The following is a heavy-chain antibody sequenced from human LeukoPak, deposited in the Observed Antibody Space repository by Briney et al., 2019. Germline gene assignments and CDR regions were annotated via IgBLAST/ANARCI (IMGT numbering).Heavy chain of an antibody. CDR2: ISSSGNTI. V-gene: IGHV3-48*03. CDR1: GFTFSSYE. J-gene: IGHJ6*03. D-gene: IGHD3-10*01. Sequence: GGSVRLSCAASGFTFSSYEMNWVRQAPGKGLEWVSYISSSGNTIYYADSVKGRFTISRNNAKNSLYLQMNSLRAEDTAVYHCARAGRYVVRGVDGNMDVWGKGTTVTVSS. CDR3: ARAGRYVVRGVDGNMDV.